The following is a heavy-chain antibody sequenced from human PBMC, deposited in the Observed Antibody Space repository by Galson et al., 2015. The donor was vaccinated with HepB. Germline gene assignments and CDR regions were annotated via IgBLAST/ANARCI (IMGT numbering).Heavy chain of an antibody. D-gene: IGHD2-2*01. V-gene: IGHV3-23*01. Sequence: SLRLSCAASGFTFSSYAMSWVRQAPGKGLEWVSAISGSGDHTYYADSVRGRFTISRDNSKNTLWLQMHSLRAEDTAVYYCAKSFGVVVPAADYYGMDVWGQGTTVTVSS. CDR2: ISGSGDHT. J-gene: IGHJ6*02. CDR3: AKSFGVVVPAADYYGMDV. CDR1: GFTFSSYA.